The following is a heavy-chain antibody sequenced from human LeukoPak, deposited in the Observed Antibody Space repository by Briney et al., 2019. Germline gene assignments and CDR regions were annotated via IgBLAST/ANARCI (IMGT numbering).Heavy chain of an antibody. CDR3: ARDRRHYGMVV. Sequence: SETLSLTCTVPGGSIGSYYWSWIRQPAGKGLEWIGRIYTSGSTNYNPSLKSRVTMSVDTSKNQFSLKLSSVTAADTAGYYCARDRRHYGMVVWGQGTTVSVPS. CDR1: GGSIGSYY. CDR2: IYTSGST. V-gene: IGHV4-4*07. J-gene: IGHJ6*02.